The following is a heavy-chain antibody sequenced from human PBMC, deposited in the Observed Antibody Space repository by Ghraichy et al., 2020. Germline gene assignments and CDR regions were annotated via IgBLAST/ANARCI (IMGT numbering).Heavy chain of an antibody. CDR1: GFTFDDYG. CDR3: ARTSYSRSTMYYYGMDV. D-gene: IGHD1-26*01. J-gene: IGHJ6*02. CDR2: INWNGGST. Sequence: GGSLRLSCAASGFTFDDYGMSWVRQAPGKGLEWVSGINWNGGSTGYADSVKGRFTISRDNAKNSLYLQMNSLRAEDTALYYCARTSYSRSTMYYYGMDVWGQGTTVTVSS. V-gene: IGHV3-20*04.